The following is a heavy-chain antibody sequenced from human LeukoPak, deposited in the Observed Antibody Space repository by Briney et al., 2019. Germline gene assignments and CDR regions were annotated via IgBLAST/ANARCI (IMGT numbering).Heavy chain of an antibody. CDR3: ARDPWAIAPRPVPSPSGVDY. CDR2: INHSGST. D-gene: IGHD6-6*01. CDR1: GGSFSGYY. V-gene: IGHV4-34*01. Sequence: SETLSLTCAVYGGSFSGYYWSWIRQPPGKGLEWIGEINHSGSTNYNPSLKSRVTISVDTSKNQFSLKLSSVTAADTAVYYCARDPWAIAPRPVPSPSGVDYWGQGTLVTVSS. J-gene: IGHJ4*02.